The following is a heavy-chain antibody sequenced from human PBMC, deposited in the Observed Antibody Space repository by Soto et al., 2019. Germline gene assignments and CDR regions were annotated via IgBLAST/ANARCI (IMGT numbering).Heavy chain of an antibody. V-gene: IGHV1-18*01. Sequence: ASVKVSCKASGYTFTSYGISWVRQAPGQGLEWMGWISAYNGNTNYAQKLQGRVTMTTDTSTSTAYMELRSLRSDDTAVYYCASGEELGYCSGGSCYYYYGMDVWGQGTTVTVSS. D-gene: IGHD2-15*01. CDR3: ASGEELGYCSGGSCYYYYGMDV. J-gene: IGHJ6*02. CDR1: GYTFTSYG. CDR2: ISAYNGNT.